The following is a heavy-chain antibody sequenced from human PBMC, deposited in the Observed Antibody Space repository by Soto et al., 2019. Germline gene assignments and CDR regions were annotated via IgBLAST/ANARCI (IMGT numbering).Heavy chain of an antibody. J-gene: IGHJ4*02. V-gene: IGHV1-69*12. CDR1: GGTFSSYA. Sequence: QVQLVQSGAEVKKPGSSVKVSCKASGGTFSSYAISWVRQAPGQGLEWMGGIIPIFGTANYAQKFQGRVTSTADESTSTADMELSSLRSEDTAVYYCASSSGSTLRYFDWLLYYFDYWGQGTLVTVSS. D-gene: IGHD3-9*01. CDR2: IIPIFGTA. CDR3: ASSSGSTLRYFDWLLYYFDY.